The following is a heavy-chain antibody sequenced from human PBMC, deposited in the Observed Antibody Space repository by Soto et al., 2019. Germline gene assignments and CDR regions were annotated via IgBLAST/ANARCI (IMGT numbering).Heavy chain of an antibody. V-gene: IGHV1-46*03. D-gene: IGHD6-19*01. J-gene: IGHJ3*02. CDR1: GYTFTSYD. CDR2: INPSGGST. Sequence: ASVKVSCKASGYTFTSYDMHWVRQGPGQGLEWMGIINPSGGSTSYAQKFQGRVTMTRDTSTSTVYMELSSLRSEDTAVYYCARDPAPSAVAGPLGAFDIWGQGTMVTVSS. CDR3: ARDPAPSAVAGPLGAFDI.